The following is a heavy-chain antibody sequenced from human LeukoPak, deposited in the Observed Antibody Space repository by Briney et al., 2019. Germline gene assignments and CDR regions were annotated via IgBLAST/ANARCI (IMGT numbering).Heavy chain of an antibody. CDR1: GGSFSGYY. D-gene: IGHD3-9*01. CDR3: ARDCLVRYFDWLPSSPLVDGMDV. J-gene: IGHJ6*02. CDR2: INHSGST. Sequence: SETLSLTCAVYGGSFSGYYWSWIRQPPGKGLEWIGEINHSGSTNYNPSLKSRVTISVDTSKNQFSLKLSSVTAADTAVYYCARDCLVRYFDWLPSSPLVDGMDVWGQGTTVTVSS. V-gene: IGHV4-34*01.